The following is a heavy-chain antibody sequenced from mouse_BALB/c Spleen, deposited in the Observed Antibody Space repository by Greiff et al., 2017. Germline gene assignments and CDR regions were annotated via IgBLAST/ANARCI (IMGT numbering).Heavy chain of an antibody. CDR2: INPGSGGT. CDR1: GYAFTHYL. CDR3: ARALSGDY. V-gene: IGHV1-54*01. D-gene: IGHD3-1*01. J-gene: IGHJ2*01. Sequence: VKLMESGAELVRPGTSVKVSCKASGYAFTHYLIEWVKQRPGQGLEWIGVINPGSGGTNYNEKFKGKATLTADKSSSTAYMQLSSLTSDDSAVYFCARALSGDYWGQGTTLTVSS.